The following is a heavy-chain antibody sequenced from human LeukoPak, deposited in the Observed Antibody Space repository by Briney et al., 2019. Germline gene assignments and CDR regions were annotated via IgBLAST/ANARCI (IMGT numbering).Heavy chain of an antibody. Sequence: GGSLRLSCAASGFDFSEHEMDWVRQAPGRGHEWLARIRNKNHGYTTEYAASVKGRFTISRDDSSSSLRLQMNSLNTDDTAVYFCVRLSQGYFQNWGQGTLVTVSS. J-gene: IGHJ1*01. V-gene: IGHV3-72*01. D-gene: IGHD6-13*01. CDR1: GFDFSEHE. CDR2: IRNKNHGYTT. CDR3: VRLSQGYFQN.